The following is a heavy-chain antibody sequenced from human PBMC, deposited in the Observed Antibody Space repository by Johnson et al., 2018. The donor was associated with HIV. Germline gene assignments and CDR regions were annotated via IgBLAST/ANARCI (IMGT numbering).Heavy chain of an antibody. CDR3: ATFGYTSGWIVTEDAFDV. D-gene: IGHD6-19*01. J-gene: IGHJ3*01. V-gene: IGHV3-30-3*01. CDR1: GFTFSSHD. Sequence: QVQLVESGGGVVQPGRSLRVSCGASGFTFSSHDMHWVRQAPGKGLEWVAVISYDGSSKYYAESLKGRISISRDNSMNTLYLQMNSLRAEDTAVYYCATFGYTSGWIVTEDAFDVWGHGTLVTVSS. CDR2: ISYDGSSK.